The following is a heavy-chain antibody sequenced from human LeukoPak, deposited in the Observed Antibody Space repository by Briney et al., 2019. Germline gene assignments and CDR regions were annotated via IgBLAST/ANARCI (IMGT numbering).Heavy chain of an antibody. J-gene: IGHJ4*02. V-gene: IGHV3-23*01. CDR1: GFNFDTYG. D-gene: IGHD2-15*01. CDR3: AKIDYCSGGGCYSKWFDY. CDR2: ISASGVTS. Sequence: GGTLRLSCAASGFNFDTYGLSWVRQAPGKGLEWVSSISASGVTSESADSIKGRFTISRDNSRNTLYLQMESLRADDTAVYYCAKIDYCSGGGCYSKWFDYWGQGTLVTVSS.